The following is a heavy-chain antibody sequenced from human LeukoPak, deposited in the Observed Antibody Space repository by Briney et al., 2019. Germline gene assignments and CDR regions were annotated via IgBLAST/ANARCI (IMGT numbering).Heavy chain of an antibody. J-gene: IGHJ4*02. D-gene: IGHD1-26*01. CDR2: IYHSGST. CDR1: GGSISSSNW. V-gene: IGHV4-4*02. Sequence: SETLSLTCAVSGGSISSSNWWSWVRQPPGKGLEWIGEIYHSGSTNYNPSLKSRVTISVDKSKNQFSLKLSSVTAADTAVYYCARDRGAITIPLDYWGQGTLVTVSS. CDR3: ARDRGAITIPLDY.